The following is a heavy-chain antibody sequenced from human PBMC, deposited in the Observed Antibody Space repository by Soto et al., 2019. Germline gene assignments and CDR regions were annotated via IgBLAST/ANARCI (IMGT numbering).Heavy chain of an antibody. J-gene: IGHJ6*03. V-gene: IGHV3-33*01. CDR2: IRNDRSIK. D-gene: IGHD7-27*01. CDR1: GFTFSSYG. CDR3: ARDLSWGSNWYYYMDV. Sequence: GGSLRLSCAASGFTFSSYGMHWVRQAPGKGLEWVSVIRNDRSIKYYADSVKGRFTVSRDNARNSLYLQMNSLRAEDTAVYYCARDLSWGSNWYYYMDVWGKGTTVTVSS.